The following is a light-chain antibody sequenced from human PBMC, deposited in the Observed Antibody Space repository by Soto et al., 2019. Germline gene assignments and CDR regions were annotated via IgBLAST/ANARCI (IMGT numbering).Light chain of an antibody. CDR1: QSISSY. Sequence: DIQMTQSPSSLSASVGDRVTITCRASQSISSYLNWYQQKPGKAPKLLIYAASSLQSGVPSRFSGSGSGTDFTLTISGRQPEEFATYYCQHSYSTRWTFGQGTKVEIK. J-gene: IGKJ1*01. CDR3: QHSYSTRWT. V-gene: IGKV1-39*01. CDR2: AAS.